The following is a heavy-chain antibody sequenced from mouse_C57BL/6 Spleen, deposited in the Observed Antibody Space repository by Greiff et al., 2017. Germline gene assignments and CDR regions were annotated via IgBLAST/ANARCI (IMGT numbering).Heavy chain of an antibody. D-gene: IGHD2-10*02. Sequence: QVQLQQPGPELVKPGASVKISCKASGYSFTSYYIHWVKQRPGQGLEWIGWIYPGSGNTKYNEKFKGKATLTADTSSCTAYMQLSSLTSEDSAVYYCARGYGNYEAWFAYWGQGTLVTVSA. CDR1: GYSFTSYY. CDR3: ARGYGNYEAWFAY. J-gene: IGHJ3*01. V-gene: IGHV1-66*01. CDR2: IYPGSGNT.